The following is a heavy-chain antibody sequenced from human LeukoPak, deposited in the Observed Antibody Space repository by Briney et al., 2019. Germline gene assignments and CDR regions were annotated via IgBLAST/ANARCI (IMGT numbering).Heavy chain of an antibody. CDR1: GYTFTSSD. CDR3: ARVGSRSWYDPNDY. CDR2: MNPNSGNT. J-gene: IGHJ4*02. V-gene: IGHV1-8*01. Sequence: ASVKVSCKASGYTFTSSDINWVRQATGQGLEWMGWMNPNSGNTGYAQKFQGRVTMTRNTSISTAYMELSSLRSEDTAVYYCARVGSRSWYDPNDYWGQGTLVTVSS. D-gene: IGHD6-13*01.